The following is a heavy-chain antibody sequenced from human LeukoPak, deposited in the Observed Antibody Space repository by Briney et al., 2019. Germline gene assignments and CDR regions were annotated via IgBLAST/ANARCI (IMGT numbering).Heavy chain of an antibody. CDR1: GFTFSTYW. V-gene: IGHV3-7*04. J-gene: IGHJ2*01. CDR2: INEDGSEK. CDR3: ARVLGYFEL. D-gene: IGHD6-6*01. Sequence: GGSLRLSCAASGFTFSTYWMNWVRQAPGKGLEWVAHINEDGSEKFYVDSVRGRFTISRDNAKNSLFLQMNSLRAEDPAVYYCARVLGYFELWGRGALVTVSS.